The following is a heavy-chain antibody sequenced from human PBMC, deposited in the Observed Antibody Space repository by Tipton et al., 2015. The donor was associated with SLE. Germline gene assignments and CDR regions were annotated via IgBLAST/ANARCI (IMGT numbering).Heavy chain of an antibody. D-gene: IGHD2-2*01. Sequence: GLVKPSQTLSLTCAISGDSVSTNSAAWTWIRQSPSIGLEWLGRTYYRSKWYSDYAVSVKSRITINPDTSKNQFSLQLNSVTPEDTAVYYCARVWGTGSRGVDYWGQGTLVTVSS. CDR2: TYYRSKWYS. CDR3: ARVWGTGSRGVDY. CDR1: GDSVSTNSAA. V-gene: IGHV6-1*01. J-gene: IGHJ4*02.